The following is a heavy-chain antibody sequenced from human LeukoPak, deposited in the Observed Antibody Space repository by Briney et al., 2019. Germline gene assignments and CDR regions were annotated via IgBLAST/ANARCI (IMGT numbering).Heavy chain of an antibody. J-gene: IGHJ4*02. CDR3: AKQLGYCSDGSCYFPY. D-gene: IGHD2-15*01. V-gene: IGHV3-21*06. CDR1: GFTFISYS. CDR2: IYPSTSRV. Sequence: GGSLRLSCAASGFTFISYSMNWVRQAPGKGLEWVSAIYPSTSRVWYAASVKGRFTISRDNAKNSLDLQMNSLRAEDTAEYYCAKQLGYCSDGSCYFPYWGQGTLVTVSS.